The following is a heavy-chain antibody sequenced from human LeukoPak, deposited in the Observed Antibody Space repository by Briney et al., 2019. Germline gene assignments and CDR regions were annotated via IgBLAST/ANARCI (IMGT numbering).Heavy chain of an antibody. Sequence: GGSLKLSCAASAFTFRDSAIHWVRQASGKGLEWVGRIRSKANSYATAYAASVKDRFTISRDDSKNTAYLQMNSLKTEDTAVYYCSSERARLAWGQGTLVTVSS. CDR3: SSERARLA. CDR1: AFTFRDSA. V-gene: IGHV3-73*01. CDR2: IRSKANSYAT. D-gene: IGHD6-25*01. J-gene: IGHJ4*02.